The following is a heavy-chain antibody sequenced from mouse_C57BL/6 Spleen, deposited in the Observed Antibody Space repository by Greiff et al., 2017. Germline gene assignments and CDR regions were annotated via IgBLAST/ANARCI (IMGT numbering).Heavy chain of an antibody. CDR3: ARRDGKDAMDY. Sequence: EVQVVESGAELVRPGSSVKMSCKTSGYTFTSYGINWVKQRPGQGLEWIGYIYIGNGYTEYNEKFKGKATLTSDTSSSTAYMQLSSLTSEASAIYFCARRDGKDAMDYWGQGTSVTVSS. V-gene: IGHV1-58*01. J-gene: IGHJ4*01. CDR2: IYIGNGYT. D-gene: IGHD2-3*01. CDR1: GYTFTSYG.